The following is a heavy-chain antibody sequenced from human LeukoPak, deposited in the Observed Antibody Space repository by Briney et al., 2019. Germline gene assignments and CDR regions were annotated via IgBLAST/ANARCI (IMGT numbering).Heavy chain of an antibody. Sequence: GGSLRLSCAASGFTFSSYSMNWVRQAPGKGLEWVSYISSSSSTIYYADSVKGRFTISRDNAKNSLYLQMNSLRAEDTAVYYCARVSRRKDDYVWGSYRFDAFDIWGQGTMVTVSS. J-gene: IGHJ3*02. CDR2: ISSSSSTI. V-gene: IGHV3-48*01. CDR3: ARVSRRKDDYVWGSYRFDAFDI. CDR1: GFTFSSYS. D-gene: IGHD3-16*02.